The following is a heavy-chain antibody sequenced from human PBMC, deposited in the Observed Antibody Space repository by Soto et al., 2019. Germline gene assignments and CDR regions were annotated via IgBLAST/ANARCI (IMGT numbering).Heavy chain of an antibody. CDR1: GGSISSRGYY. CDR3: ATRNWFDP. J-gene: IGHJ5*02. Sequence: QLQLQESGPGLVKPSETLSLTCTVSGGSISSRGYYWGWIRQPPGKGLEWIGTIYYSGSTYYNPSLKRRVTISGGTSTCHSSPTLRFVLKASLAVYSGATRNWFDPWGQGPLVTVSS. V-gene: IGHV4-39*02. CDR2: IYYSGST.